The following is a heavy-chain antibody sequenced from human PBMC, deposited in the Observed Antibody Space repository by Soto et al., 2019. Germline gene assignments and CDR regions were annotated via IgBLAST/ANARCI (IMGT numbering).Heavy chain of an antibody. CDR3: ARGEIRLRYGLDV. V-gene: IGHV4-59*01. J-gene: IGHJ6*02. CDR2: SDYTRST. CDR1: GGSISNYH. Sequence: QVQLQESGPGLVKPSETLSLTCTVSGGSISNYHWSWIRQPPGKGLAWIGYSDYTRSTNYSPSLKGRGAISVDTSKNQFSLKLSSVTAADTAVYYCARGEIRLRYGLDVWCQGTTVTVSS.